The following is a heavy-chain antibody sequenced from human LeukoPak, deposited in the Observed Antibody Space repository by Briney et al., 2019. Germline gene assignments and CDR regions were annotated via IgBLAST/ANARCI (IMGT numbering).Heavy chain of an antibody. V-gene: IGHV1-2*02. Sequence: GSSVKVSCKASGGTFSSYAISWVRQAPGQGLEWMGWISPNSGGTNYAQKFQGRVTMTRDTSISTAYMELSRLRSDDTAVYYCARDLGVAAMVDFDYWGQGTLVTVSS. D-gene: IGHD5-18*01. CDR3: ARDLGVAAMVDFDY. CDR2: ISPNSGGT. CDR1: GGTFSSYA. J-gene: IGHJ4*02.